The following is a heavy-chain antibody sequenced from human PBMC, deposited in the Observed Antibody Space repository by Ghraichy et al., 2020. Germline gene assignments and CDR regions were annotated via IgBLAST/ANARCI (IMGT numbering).Heavy chain of an antibody. CDR2: IKHDGSEK. Sequence: GESLNISCAASRFTFSTYWMTWVRQAPGKGLEWVANIKHDGSEKYYVDSVKGRFTVSRDNAKNSLYLQMNSLRAEDTGVYYCARDGRLTTFGMVTHTPIDFWGQETLVTVSS. V-gene: IGHV3-7*01. D-gene: IGHD3-3*01. J-gene: IGHJ4*02. CDR3: ARDGRLTTFGMVTHTPIDF. CDR1: RFTFSTYW.